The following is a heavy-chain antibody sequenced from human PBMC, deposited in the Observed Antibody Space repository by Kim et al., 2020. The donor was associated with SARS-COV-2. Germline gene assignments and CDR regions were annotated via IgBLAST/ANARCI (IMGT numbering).Heavy chain of an antibody. CDR3: ARSSGLKYSSGWYSRTGTYYYGMDV. V-gene: IGHV7-4-1*02. CDR2: INTNTGNP. Sequence: ASVKVSCKASGYTFTSYAMNWVRQAPGQGLEWMGWINTNTGNPTYAQGFTGRFVFTLDTSVSTAYLQISSLKAEDTAVYYCARSSGLKYSSGWYSRTGTYYYGMDVWGQGTTVTVSS. D-gene: IGHD6-19*01. J-gene: IGHJ6*02. CDR1: GYTFTSYA.